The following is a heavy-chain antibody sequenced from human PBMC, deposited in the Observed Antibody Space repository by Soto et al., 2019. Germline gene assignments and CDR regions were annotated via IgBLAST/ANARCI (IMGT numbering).Heavy chain of an antibody. CDR3: AGGGVRGVITRTRDYYGMDV. D-gene: IGHD3-10*01. Sequence: PGGSLRLSCAASGFTFSSYAMTWVRQAPGKGLEWVAAISDDGSNTYYADSVKGRFTISRDNAKNSLYLQWTSLKASDTAMYYCAGGGVRGVITRTRDYYGMDVWGQGTTVTVSS. V-gene: IGHV3-30*03. CDR1: GFTFSSYA. CDR2: ISDDGSNT. J-gene: IGHJ6*02.